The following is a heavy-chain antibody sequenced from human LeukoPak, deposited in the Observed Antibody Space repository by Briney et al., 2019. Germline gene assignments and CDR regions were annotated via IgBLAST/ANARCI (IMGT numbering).Heavy chain of an antibody. CDR1: GFTFSSYA. Sequence: GGSLRLSCAASGFTFSSYAMSWVRQAPGKGLEWVSAISGSGGSTYYADSVKGRFTISRDNSKNTLYLQMNSLRAEDTAVYYCAKAASLGTLRFLEWLSHFDYWGQGTLVTVSS. CDR2: ISGSGGST. V-gene: IGHV3-23*01. CDR3: AKAASLGTLRFLEWLSHFDY. D-gene: IGHD3-3*01. J-gene: IGHJ4*02.